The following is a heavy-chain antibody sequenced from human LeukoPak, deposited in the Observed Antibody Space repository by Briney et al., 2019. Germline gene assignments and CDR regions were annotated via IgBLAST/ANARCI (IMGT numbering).Heavy chain of an antibody. CDR1: GFTFSSSA. J-gene: IGHJ3*02. D-gene: IGHD1-7*01. Sequence: PGGSLRLSCAASGFTFSSSAMSWVRQVPGKGLEWVSGISASGGSTYYADSVRGRFTISRDNSKNTLYLQMNSLRAEDTAVYYCARRNYASAFDIWGQGTMVTVSS. V-gene: IGHV3-23*01. CDR2: ISASGGST. CDR3: ARRNYASAFDI.